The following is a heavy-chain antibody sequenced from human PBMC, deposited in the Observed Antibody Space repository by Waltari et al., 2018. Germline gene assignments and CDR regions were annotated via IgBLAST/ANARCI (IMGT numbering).Heavy chain of an antibody. CDR1: GGSFSGYY. D-gene: IGHD3-3*01. CDR2: INHSGST. CDR3: ARRLSEYLTIFGVVRPPYAFDI. V-gene: IGHV4-34*01. Sequence: QVQLQQWGAGLLKPSETLSLTCAVYGGSFSGYYWSWIRQPPGKGLEWIGEINHSGSTNYNPSLKSRVTISVDTSKNQFSLKLSSVTAADTAVYYCARRLSEYLTIFGVVRPPYAFDIWGQGTMVTVSS. J-gene: IGHJ3*02.